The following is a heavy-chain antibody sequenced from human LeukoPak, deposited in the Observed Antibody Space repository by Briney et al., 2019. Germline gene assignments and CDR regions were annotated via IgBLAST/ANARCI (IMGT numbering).Heavy chain of an antibody. J-gene: IGHJ4*02. V-gene: IGHV3-21*01. CDR2: ISGSNSYI. CDR3: ARALTTLTYEGY. Sequence: AGGSLRLSCAASGFTFSSYTMHWIRQAPGKGLEWVSSISGSNSYIFYADSVKGRFTVSRDNAKDSLYLQMNSLSAEDTAVYYCARALTTLTYEGYWGQGTLVTVSS. D-gene: IGHD1-1*01. CDR1: GFTFSSYT.